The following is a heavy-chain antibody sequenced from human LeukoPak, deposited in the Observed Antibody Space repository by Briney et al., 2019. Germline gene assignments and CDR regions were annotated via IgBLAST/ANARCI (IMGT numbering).Heavy chain of an antibody. CDR3: SRHQSKRRVGPFDY. Sequence: SETLSLTCTVSGRSNSSYYWSGIRQPPGKGREWLGYIFYSGSTNHHPSLKSRVTISVDTSKNQCSLRLRSVTAADTAVYYCSRHQSKRRVGPFDYWGQGTLVTVSS. CDR1: GRSNSSYY. V-gene: IGHV4-59*08. J-gene: IGHJ4*02. CDR2: IFYSGST.